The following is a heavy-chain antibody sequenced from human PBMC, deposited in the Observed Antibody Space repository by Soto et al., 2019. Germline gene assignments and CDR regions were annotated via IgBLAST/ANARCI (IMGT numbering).Heavy chain of an antibody. CDR1: GGTFSSYA. Sequence: QVQLVQSGAEVKKPGSSVKVSCKASGGTFSSYAISWVRQAPGQGLEWMGGIIPIFGTANYAQKFQGRVTITADESTSTAYRELSSLRSEHTAVYYCARAGNYYDSSQGGWFDPWGQGTLVTVSS. V-gene: IGHV1-69*01. CDR3: ARAGNYYDSSQGGWFDP. D-gene: IGHD3-22*01. J-gene: IGHJ5*02. CDR2: IIPIFGTA.